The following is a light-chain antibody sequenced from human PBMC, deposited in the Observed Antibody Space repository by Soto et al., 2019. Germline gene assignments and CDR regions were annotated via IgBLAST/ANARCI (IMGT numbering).Light chain of an antibody. V-gene: IGKV1-39*01. CDR1: QSISTF. CDR3: QQCFSTPLLT. CDR2: GAS. Sequence: DIQMTQSPSSLSASVGDRVTITCRASQSISTFLNWYQQKPGKAPKLLIYGASNLESGVPSTFSGSASGKDFTLTISSLRPEDCATYYCQQCFSTPLLTFGGGTKVEIK. J-gene: IGKJ4*01.